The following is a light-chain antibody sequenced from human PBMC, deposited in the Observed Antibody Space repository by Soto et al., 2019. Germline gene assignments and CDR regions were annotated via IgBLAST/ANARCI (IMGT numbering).Light chain of an antibody. J-gene: IGKJ4*01. V-gene: IGKV3-11*01. CDR2: DAS. CDR1: QNIRDY. CDR3: QQRSNWPLT. Sequence: EIVLTQSPATLSLSPGERATLSCRASQNIRDYLAWHQQKPGQAPRLLIYDASNMATGIPARFSGSGSGTDFTLSISSLEPEDFAVYYCQQRSNWPLTFGGGTKVEIK.